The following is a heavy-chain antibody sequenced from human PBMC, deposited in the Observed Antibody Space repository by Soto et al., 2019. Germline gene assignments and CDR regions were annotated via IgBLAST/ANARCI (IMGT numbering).Heavy chain of an antibody. V-gene: IGHV2-5*02. Sequence: QITLKESGPTLVKPTQTLTLTCTFSGFSFRSSGVAVGWIRQPPGKALELVAFICWDDDKRYSPSLKSRITITKDTSNNQVVLTMTNIDPVDTGTYYCAHRLRSSNGWGTFDYWGQGIVVTVSS. CDR1: GFSFRSSGVA. D-gene: IGHD3-16*01. CDR2: ICWDDDK. J-gene: IGHJ4*02. CDR3: AHRLRSSNGWGTFDY.